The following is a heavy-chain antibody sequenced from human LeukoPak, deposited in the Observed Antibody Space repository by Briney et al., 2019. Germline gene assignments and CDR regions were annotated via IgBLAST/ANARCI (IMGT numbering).Heavy chain of an antibody. J-gene: IGHJ4*02. CDR2: IQYDGSNK. D-gene: IGHD3-10*01. CDR1: GFTFSNYG. CDR3: AKGAHYSGSGNYRRGHYFDY. V-gene: IGHV3-30*02. Sequence: GGSLRLSCEASGFTFSNYGMHWVRQAPGKGLDWVAFIQYDGSNKYYSDSVKGRFTISRDNSKNTLYLQMNSLRAEDTAVYYCAKGAHYSGSGNYRRGHYFDYWGQGTLVTVSS.